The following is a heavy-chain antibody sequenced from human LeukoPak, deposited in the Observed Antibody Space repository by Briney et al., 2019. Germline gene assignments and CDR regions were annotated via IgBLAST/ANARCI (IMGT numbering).Heavy chain of an antibody. D-gene: IGHD3-10*01. CDR3: ARALQVGRWFGGNWFDP. CDR2: INHSGST. V-gene: IGHV4-34*01. CDR1: GGSFSGYY. J-gene: IGHJ5*02. Sequence: PSETLSLTCAVYGGSFSGYYWSWIRQPPGKGLEWIGEINHSGSTNYNPSLKSRVTISVDTSKNQFSLKLSPVTAADTAVYYCARALQVGRWFGGNWFDPWGQGTLVTVSS.